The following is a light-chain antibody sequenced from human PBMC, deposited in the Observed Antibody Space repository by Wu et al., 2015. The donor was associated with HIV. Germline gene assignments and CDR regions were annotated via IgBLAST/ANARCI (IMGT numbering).Light chain of an antibody. CDR3: QQQNNWPLT. Sequence: EIVLTQSPVTLSLSPGEGATLSCRASQSVRSYLAWYQQKPGQSPRLLIYDASNRATGTPARFSGSGSGTDFTLTISSLEPEDSAVYYCQQQNNWPLTFGQGTRLEI. V-gene: IGKV3-11*01. J-gene: IGKJ5*01. CDR1: QSVRSY. CDR2: DAS.